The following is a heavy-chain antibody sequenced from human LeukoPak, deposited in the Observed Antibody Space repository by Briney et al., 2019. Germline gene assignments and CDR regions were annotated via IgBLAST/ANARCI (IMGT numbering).Heavy chain of an antibody. D-gene: IGHD3-10*01. V-gene: IGHV3-21*01. J-gene: IGHJ4*02. CDR1: GFTFSSYS. Sequence: GRSLRLSCAASGFTFSSYSMNWVRQAPGKGLEWVSSISSSSSYIYYADSVKGRFTISRDNAKNSLYLQMNSLRAEDTAVYYCAKDMWFGGAFDYWGQGTLVTVSS. CDR3: AKDMWFGGAFDY. CDR2: ISSSSSYI.